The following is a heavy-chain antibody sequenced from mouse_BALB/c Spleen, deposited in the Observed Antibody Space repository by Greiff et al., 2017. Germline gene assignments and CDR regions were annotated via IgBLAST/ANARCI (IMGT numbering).Heavy chain of an antibody. J-gene: IGHJ3*01. D-gene: IGHD2-1*01. CDR2: INPSSGYT. CDR1: GYTFTSYT. Sequence: QVQLKQSGAELARPGASVKMSCKASGYTFTSYTMHWVKQRPGQGLAWIGYINPSSGYTNYTQKFKDKATLTADKSSSTAYMQLSSLTSEDSAVYYCAGLGDGNYVWFAYWGQGTLVTVSA. V-gene: IGHV1-4*01. CDR3: AGLGDGNYVWFAY.